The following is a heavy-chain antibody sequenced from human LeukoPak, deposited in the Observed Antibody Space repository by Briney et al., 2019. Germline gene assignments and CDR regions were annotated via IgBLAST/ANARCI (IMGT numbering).Heavy chain of an antibody. CDR2: IYHSGST. J-gene: IGHJ3*02. D-gene: IGHD1-26*01. V-gene: IGHV4-4*02. CDR1: GGSISSSNW. Sequence: PSETLSLTCAVSGGSISSSNWWSWVRQPPGKGLEWIGEIYHSGSTNYNPSLKSRVTISVDKSKNQLSLKLSSVTAADTAVYYCASKAWKVGATWYLIWGQGTMVTVSS. CDR3: ASKAWKVGATWYLI.